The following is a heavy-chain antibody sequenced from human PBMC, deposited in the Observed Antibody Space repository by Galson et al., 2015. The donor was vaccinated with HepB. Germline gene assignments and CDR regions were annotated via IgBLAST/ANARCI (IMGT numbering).Heavy chain of an antibody. Sequence: SVKVSCKASGGTFSSYAISWVRQAPGQGLEWMGGIIPIFGTANYAQKFQGRVTITADESTSTAYMELSSLRSEDTAVYYCAVVELPGTDAFDIWGQGTMVTVSS. CDR2: IIPIFGTA. V-gene: IGHV1-69*13. J-gene: IGHJ3*02. CDR1: GGTFSSYA. D-gene: IGHD1-26*01. CDR3: AVVELPGTDAFDI.